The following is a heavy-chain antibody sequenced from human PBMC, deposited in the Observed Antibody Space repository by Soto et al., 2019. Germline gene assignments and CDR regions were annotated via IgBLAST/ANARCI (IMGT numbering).Heavy chain of an antibody. D-gene: IGHD2-21*01. Sequence: SETLSLTCSVSGAALNRGNYYWSWIRQVPGKGLEWIGHIYVTGAVGYNPSLRDRIKISQDTSERQFSLNLRLVTAADTVVYYCARLRIATNNYKWFDPWGQGTLVTVSS. J-gene: IGHJ5*02. CDR1: GAALNRGNYY. CDR3: ARLRIATNNYKWFDP. CDR2: IYVTGAV. V-gene: IGHV4-31*03.